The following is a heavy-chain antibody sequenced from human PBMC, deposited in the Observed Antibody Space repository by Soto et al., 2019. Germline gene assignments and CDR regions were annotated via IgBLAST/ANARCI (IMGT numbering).Heavy chain of an antibody. Sequence: QITVKESGLTLVKPTETLTLTCTFSGFSLSSIGMGVGWIRQPPGKALEWLALIYWDDDKRYSPSLSSRLTITQGPPKKRVELNMTNQGPWETATNFWGRPTRGGFDLGRLWEKFDYWGQGTLVTVSS. D-gene: IGHD3-16*01. CDR3: GRPTRGGFDLGRLWEKFDY. CDR2: IYWDDDK. J-gene: IGHJ4*02. CDR1: GFSLSSIGMG. V-gene: IGHV2-5*02.